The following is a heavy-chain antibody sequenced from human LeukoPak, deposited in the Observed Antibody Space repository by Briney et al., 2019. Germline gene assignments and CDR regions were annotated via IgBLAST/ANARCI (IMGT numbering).Heavy chain of an antibody. CDR3: ARARYDSSGYYLILDY. J-gene: IGHJ4*02. V-gene: IGHV3-21*01. CDR1: GFTISNYN. Sequence: SGGSLRLSCAASGFTISNYNMNWVRQAPGKGLEWVSSISRSSIYIYYADSVKGRFTISRDNAKNSLYLQMNSLRADDTAMYYCARARYDSSGYYLILDYWGQGTLVTVSS. CDR2: ISRSSIYI. D-gene: IGHD3-22*01.